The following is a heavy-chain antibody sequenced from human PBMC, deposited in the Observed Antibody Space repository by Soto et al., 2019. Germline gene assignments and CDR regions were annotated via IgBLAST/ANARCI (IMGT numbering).Heavy chain of an antibody. CDR1: GYTFTSYA. D-gene: IGHD3-3*01. CDR3: ARDAVFGVVITFYYGMDV. Sequence: ASVKVSCKASGYTFTSYAMHWVRQAPGQRLEWMGWINAGNGNTKYSQKFQGRVTITRDTSANTAYMELSSLRSEDTAVYYCARDAVFGVVITFYYGMDVWGQGTTVTVSS. J-gene: IGHJ6*02. V-gene: IGHV1-3*01. CDR2: INAGNGNT.